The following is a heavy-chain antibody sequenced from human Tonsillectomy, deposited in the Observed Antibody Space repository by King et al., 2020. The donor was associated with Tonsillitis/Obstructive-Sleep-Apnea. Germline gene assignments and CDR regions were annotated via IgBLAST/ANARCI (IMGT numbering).Heavy chain of an antibody. V-gene: IGHV1-69*01. CDR3: ARLIVVVPAAIAGWFDP. J-gene: IGHJ5*02. D-gene: IGHD2-2*01. CDR1: GGTFSSSA. CDR2: ITPIFGTA. Sequence: VQLVQSGAEVKKPGSSVQVSCRASGGTFSSSAISWVRQAPGQGLEWMGGITPIFGTANYAQKFQGRVTITADESTSTAYMELSSLRCEDTAVYYCARLIVVVPAAIAGWFDPWGQGTLVTVSS.